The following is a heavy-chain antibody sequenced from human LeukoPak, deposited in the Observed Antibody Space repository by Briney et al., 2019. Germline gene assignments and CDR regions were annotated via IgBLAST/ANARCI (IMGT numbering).Heavy chain of an antibody. J-gene: IGHJ4*02. CDR1: GYTFTSYY. V-gene: IGHV1-46*01. Sequence: ASVKVSCKASGYTFTSYYMHWVRQAPGQGLEWMGIIHPSGGHTTYAQKFQGRVTMTRDTSTSTVYMELRSLRSEDTAVYYCARSTVGYSSTWYDYWGQGTLVTVSS. CDR3: ARSTVGYSSTWYDY. D-gene: IGHD6-13*01. CDR2: IHPSGGHT.